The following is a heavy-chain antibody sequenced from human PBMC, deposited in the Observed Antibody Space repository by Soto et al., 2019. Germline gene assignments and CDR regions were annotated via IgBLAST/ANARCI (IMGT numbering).Heavy chain of an antibody. CDR2: IFSNDEK. Sequence: QVTLKESGPVLVKPTETLTLTCTVSGFSLNNERMGVSWIRQPPGKALQWLAQIFSNDEKSYSTSLKSRLTISKDTSRSQVVLTMTNMDPVDTATYYCARIIDTSMVLDIWGHGTMVTVSS. J-gene: IGHJ3*02. CDR1: GFSLNNERMG. V-gene: IGHV2-26*01. CDR3: ARIIDTSMVLDI. D-gene: IGHD5-18*01.